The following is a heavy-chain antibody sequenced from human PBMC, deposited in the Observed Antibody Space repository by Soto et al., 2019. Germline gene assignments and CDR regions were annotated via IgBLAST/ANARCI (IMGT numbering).Heavy chain of an antibody. CDR2: TYYRSKWYN. J-gene: IGHJ6*02. CDR3: AREQWLVHAYYYYYGMDV. V-gene: IGHV6-1*01. D-gene: IGHD6-19*01. Sequence: QTLSLTFAISGVSVSSNSAAWNWIRPSPSRALEWLGRTYYRSKWYNDYAVSVKSRITINPDTSKNQFSLQLNSVTPEDTAVYYCAREQWLVHAYYYYYGMDVWGQATTVTVSS. CDR1: GVSVSSNSAA.